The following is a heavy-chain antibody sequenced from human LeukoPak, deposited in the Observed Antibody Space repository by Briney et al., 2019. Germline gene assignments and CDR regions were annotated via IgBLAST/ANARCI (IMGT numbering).Heavy chain of an antibody. V-gene: IGHV4-39*01. CDR1: GGSISSSSYY. Sequence: SETLSLTCTVSGGSISSSSYYWGWIRQPPGKGLEWIGSIYYSGSTYYNPSLKSRVTISVDTSKNQFSLKLSSVTAADTAVYYCARHETSSGYYYPTYYFDYWGQGTLVTVSS. CDR3: ARHETSSGYYYPTYYFDY. CDR2: IYYSGST. J-gene: IGHJ4*02. D-gene: IGHD3-22*01.